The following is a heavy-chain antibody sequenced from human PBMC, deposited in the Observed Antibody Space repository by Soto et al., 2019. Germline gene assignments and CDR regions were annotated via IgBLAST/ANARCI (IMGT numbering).Heavy chain of an antibody. J-gene: IGHJ4*02. CDR2: IWYDGSNK. Sequence: VAVIWYDGSNKYYADSVKGRFTISRDNSKNTLYLQMNSLRAEDTAVYYCARDITVVPAALIDYWGQGTLVTVSS. D-gene: IGHD2-2*01. CDR3: ARDITVVPAALIDY. V-gene: IGHV3-33*01.